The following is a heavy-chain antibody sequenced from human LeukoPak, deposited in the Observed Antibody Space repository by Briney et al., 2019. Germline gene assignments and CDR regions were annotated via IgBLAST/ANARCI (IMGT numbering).Heavy chain of an antibody. Sequence: SETLSLTCGVSCGSISKTNWWTWVRQPPGKGLDWIGEVNLQGSTNYNPSLKSRVSIAVAKSDNHISLKLTSVTGTGPSVECCAREGGPYRPLDYSGQGNLVTVAS. CDR1: CGSISKTNW. CDR3: AREGGPYRPLDY. J-gene: IGHJ4*02. V-gene: IGHV4-4*01. CDR2: VNLQGST.